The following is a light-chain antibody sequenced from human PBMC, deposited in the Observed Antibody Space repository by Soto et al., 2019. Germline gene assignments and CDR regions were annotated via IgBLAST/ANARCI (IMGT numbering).Light chain of an antibody. V-gene: IGKV1-5*01. Sequence: DIQMTQSPSTLSASVGDRVTITCRASQSISNWLAWYQQKPGKAPKLLIYDVSSLESGVPSRFSGSGSGTEFTLTISSLQPDDFATYYCQQSNTFWTFXQGTKVDIK. CDR1: QSISNW. CDR3: QQSNTFWT. J-gene: IGKJ1*01. CDR2: DVS.